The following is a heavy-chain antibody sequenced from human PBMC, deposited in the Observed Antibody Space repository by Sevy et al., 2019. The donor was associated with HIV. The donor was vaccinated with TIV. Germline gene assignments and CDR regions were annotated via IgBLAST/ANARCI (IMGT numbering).Heavy chain of an antibody. CDR3: ARDRRIVGANLYYYYYGMDV. J-gene: IGHJ6*02. V-gene: IGHV1-2*02. Sequence: ASVNVSCNASGYTFTGYYMHCVRQAPGQGLEWMGWINPNSGGTNYAQKFQGRVTMTRDTSISTAYMELSRLRSDDTAVYYCARDRRIVGANLYYYYYGMDVWGQGTTVTVSS. D-gene: IGHD1-26*01. CDR2: INPNSGGT. CDR1: GYTFTGYY.